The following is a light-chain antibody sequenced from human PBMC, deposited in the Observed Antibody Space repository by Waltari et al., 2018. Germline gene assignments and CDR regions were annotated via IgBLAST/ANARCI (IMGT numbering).Light chain of an antibody. V-gene: IGKV2-40*01. J-gene: IGKJ4*01. CDR3: MQRMEFPLT. Sequence: VVLTQTPLSLPVTLGEPASISCTSSQSLVDRADGNTYLDWFLQKPGQSPQRLIVMVSHRAPGVPDRFSGSGSGSDFTLQISRVEADDVGIYYCMQRMEFPLTFGGGTKVEIK. CDR1: QSLVDRADGNTY. CDR2: MVS.